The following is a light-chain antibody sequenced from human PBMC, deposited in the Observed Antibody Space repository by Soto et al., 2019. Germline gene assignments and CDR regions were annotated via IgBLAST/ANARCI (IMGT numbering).Light chain of an antibody. J-gene: IGLJ2*01. V-gene: IGLV2-14*01. Sequence: QSVLTQPASVSGSPGQSITISCTGTSSDVGGYNYVSWYQQHPGKAPKLMIYDVSNRPSGVSNRFSGSKSGNTASLTISGFQAEDEADYYCSSYTSSSTLVVFGGGTKLTVL. CDR1: SSDVGGYNY. CDR3: SSYTSSSTLVV. CDR2: DVS.